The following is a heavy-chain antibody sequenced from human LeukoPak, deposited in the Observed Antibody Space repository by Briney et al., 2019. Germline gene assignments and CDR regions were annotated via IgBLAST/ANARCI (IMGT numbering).Heavy chain of an antibody. D-gene: IGHD3-9*01. J-gene: IGHJ4*02. CDR2: IKSKTDGGTT. CDR3: TTDSGPAWGGYDILAGYSPDY. CDR1: GFTLSNAW. Sequence: PGGSLRLSCAASGFTLSNAWMSWVRQAPGKGLEWVGGIKSKTDGGTTDYAAPVKGRFTISRDDSKNTLYLQMNSLKTEDTAVYYCTTDSGPAWGGYDILAGYSPDYWGQGTLVTVSS. V-gene: IGHV3-15*01.